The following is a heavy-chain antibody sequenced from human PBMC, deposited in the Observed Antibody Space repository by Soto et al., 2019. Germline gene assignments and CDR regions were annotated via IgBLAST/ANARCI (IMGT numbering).Heavy chain of an antibody. CDR1: GGTFSSYA. CDR3: ARYPIPLSGDYGGGWYFDL. Sequence: QVQLVQSGAEVKKPGSSVKVSCKASGGTFSSYAISWVRQAPGQGLEWMGGIIPIFGTANYAQKFQGRVTITADEHTSTAYMELSSLRAKDTAVYYCARYPIPLSGDYGGGWYFDLWGRGTLVTVSS. D-gene: IGHD4-17*01. CDR2: IIPIFGTA. V-gene: IGHV1-69*12. J-gene: IGHJ2*01.